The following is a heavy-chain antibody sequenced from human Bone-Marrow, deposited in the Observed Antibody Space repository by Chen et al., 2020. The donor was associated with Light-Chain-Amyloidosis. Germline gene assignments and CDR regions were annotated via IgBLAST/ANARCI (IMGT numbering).Heavy chain of an antibody. J-gene: IGHJ6*03. V-gene: IGHV4-4*07. D-gene: IGHD6-13*01. Sequence: QVQLQESGPGLVKPSETLSFTCTVSGGSISSYYWSWIRQPAGKGLEWIGRIYTSGSTNYNPSLKSRVTMSVDTSKNQFSLKLSSVTAADTAVYYCARSSSSWYEEYYYYYYYMDVWGKGTTVTVSS. CDR2: IYTSGST. CDR3: ARSSSSWYEEYYYYYYYMDV. CDR1: GGSISSYY.